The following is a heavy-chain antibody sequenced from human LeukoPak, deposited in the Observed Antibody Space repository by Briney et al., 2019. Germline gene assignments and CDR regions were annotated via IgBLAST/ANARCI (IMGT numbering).Heavy chain of an antibody. V-gene: IGHV1-2*02. CDR2: INPNSGGT. J-gene: IGHJ3*02. CDR1: GYTFTGYY. D-gene: IGHD4-17*01. Sequence: ASVKVSCKASGYTFTGYYMRWVRQAPGQGLEWMGWINPNSGGTNYAQKFQGRVTMTRDTSISTAYMELSRLRSDDTAVYYCARETVTTGDAFDIWGQGTMVTVSS. CDR3: ARETVTTGDAFDI.